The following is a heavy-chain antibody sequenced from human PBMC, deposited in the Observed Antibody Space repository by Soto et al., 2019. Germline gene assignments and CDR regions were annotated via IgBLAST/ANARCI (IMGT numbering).Heavy chain of an antibody. CDR1: GDSISSSNYF. Sequence: QLQLQESGPGLVKPWETLSLTCTVSGDSISSSNYFWGCIRQPPGKGLEWIGTIVYIGSTYYNPSLKSRVTISVDTSKNQFSLRLISVTAADTALYYCARRYGWLYFDYWGQGSLVTVSS. CDR2: IVYIGST. CDR3: ARRYGWLYFDY. D-gene: IGHD6-19*01. J-gene: IGHJ4*02. V-gene: IGHV4-39*01.